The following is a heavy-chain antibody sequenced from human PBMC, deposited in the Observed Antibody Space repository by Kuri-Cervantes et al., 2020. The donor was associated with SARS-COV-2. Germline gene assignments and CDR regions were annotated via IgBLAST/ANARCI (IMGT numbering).Heavy chain of an antibody. CDR1: GFTFNIYE. J-gene: IGHJ4*02. V-gene: IGHV3-23*01. Sequence: GESLKISCAASGFTFNIYEMNWVRQAPGKGLEWVSAVSDSGTSTYYADSVKGRFTISRDNSKNTLFLQMNSLRADDTAVYYCAKGPHGLSSSSLDSWGQGGLVTVSS. CDR2: VSDSGTST. CDR3: AKGPHGLSSSSLDS. D-gene: IGHD6-6*01.